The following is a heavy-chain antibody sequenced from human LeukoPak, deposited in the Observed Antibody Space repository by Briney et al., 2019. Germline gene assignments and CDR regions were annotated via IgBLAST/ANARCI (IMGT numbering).Heavy chain of an antibody. CDR3: ARDRVTPSLYYYYGMDV. V-gene: IGHV3-21*01. J-gene: IGHJ6*02. D-gene: IGHD4-11*01. Sequence: GGFLRLSCAASGFTFSSYSMNWVRQAPGKGLEWVSSISSSSSYIYYADSVKGRFTISRDNAKNSLYLQMNSLRAEDTAVYYCARDRVTPSLYYYYGMDVWGQGTTVTVSS. CDR1: GFTFSSYS. CDR2: ISSSSSYI.